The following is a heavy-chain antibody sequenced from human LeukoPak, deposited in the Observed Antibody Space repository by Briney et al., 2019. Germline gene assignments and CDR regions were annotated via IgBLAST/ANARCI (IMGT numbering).Heavy chain of an antibody. V-gene: IGHV3-23*01. J-gene: IGHJ6*02. CDR1: GFTFSSYA. CDR3: AKASGSVAAGYYYYGMDV. CDR2: ISGSGGST. D-gene: IGHD6-13*01. Sequence: GGSLRLSCAASGFTFSSYAMRWVRQAPGKGLEWVSAISGSGGSTYYADSVKGRFTISRDNSKNTLYLQMNSMRAEDTAVYYCAKASGSVAAGYYYYGMDVWGQGTTVTVSS.